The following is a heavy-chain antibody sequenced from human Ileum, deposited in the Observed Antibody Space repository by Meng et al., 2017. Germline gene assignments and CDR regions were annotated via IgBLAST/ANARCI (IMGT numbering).Heavy chain of an antibody. Sequence: EVQLVESGGGLVKPGGSLRLSCAASGFSLRSYSVNWVRQAPGKGLEWVSSISSSSSYIFYADSVKGRFTISRDNAKNSVYLQMNNLRAEDTAVYYCARDFSGSYYTNYFDYWGQGTLVTVSS. J-gene: IGHJ4*02. V-gene: IGHV3-21*01. D-gene: IGHD1-26*01. CDR2: ISSSSSYI. CDR1: GFSLRSYS. CDR3: ARDFSGSYYTNYFDY.